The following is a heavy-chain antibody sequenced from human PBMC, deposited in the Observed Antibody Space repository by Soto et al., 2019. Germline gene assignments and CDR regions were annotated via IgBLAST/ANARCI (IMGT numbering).Heavy chain of an antibody. D-gene: IGHD3-3*01. CDR2: VSGSGDST. J-gene: IGHJ4*02. Sequence: EVQLLESGGGLVQPGGSLRLSCAASGFTFSSHAMSWVRQAPGKGLEWVSGVSGSGDSTFYADSVKGRFTISRDNSKNTLYLQMNSLRAEDTAVYYCAKAQGGQSYEFWTGYDYWGQGTLVTVSS. CDR3: AKAQGGQSYEFWTGYDY. CDR1: GFTFSSHA. V-gene: IGHV3-23*01.